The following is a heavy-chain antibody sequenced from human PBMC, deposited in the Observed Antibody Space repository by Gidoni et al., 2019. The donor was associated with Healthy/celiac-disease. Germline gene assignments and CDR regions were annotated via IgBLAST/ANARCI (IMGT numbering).Heavy chain of an antibody. CDR3: AKAKMGIAVAGFDY. D-gene: IGHD6-19*01. CDR1: GFTFSSYG. Sequence: QVQLVESGGGVVQPGRSLRLSCAASGFTFSSYGMPWVRQAPGKGLEWVAVISYDGSNKYYADSVKGRFTISRDNSKNTLYLQMNSLRAEDTAVYYCAKAKMGIAVAGFDYWGQGTLVTVSS. J-gene: IGHJ4*02. V-gene: IGHV3-30*18. CDR2: ISYDGSNK.